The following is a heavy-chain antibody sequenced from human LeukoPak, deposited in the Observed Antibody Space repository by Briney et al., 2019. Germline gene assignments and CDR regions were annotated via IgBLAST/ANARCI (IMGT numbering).Heavy chain of an antibody. D-gene: IGHD3-3*01. CDR3: ARGIPSFSLFGMVIY. V-gene: IGHV1-2*02. CDR2: INPNNGDT. J-gene: IGHJ4*02. CDR1: GYNWPGYD. Sequence: ASVKVSWKASGYNWPGYDIHWVRQDPGEGFEWMGWINPNNGDTNYAQKFQGRVTMTRDTSVSTAFMELSTLKSDDAAVYYCARGIPSFSLFGMVIYWGQGTLLTVSS.